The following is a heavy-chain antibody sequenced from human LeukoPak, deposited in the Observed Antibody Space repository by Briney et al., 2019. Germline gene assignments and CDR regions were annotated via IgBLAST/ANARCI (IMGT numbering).Heavy chain of an antibody. D-gene: IGHD5-18*01. CDR3: ASWEDTAMDGDY. Sequence: SVKVSCKASGGTFSSYAISWVRQAPGQRLEWMGRIIPIFGIANYAQKFQGRVTITADKSTSTAYMELSSLRSEDTAVYYCASWEDTAMDGDYWGQGTLVTVSS. V-gene: IGHV1-69*04. J-gene: IGHJ4*02. CDR1: GGTFSSYA. CDR2: IIPIFGIA.